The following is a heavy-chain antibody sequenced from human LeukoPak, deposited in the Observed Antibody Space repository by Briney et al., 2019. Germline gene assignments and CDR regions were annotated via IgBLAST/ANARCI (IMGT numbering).Heavy chain of an antibody. V-gene: IGHV4-39*01. D-gene: IGHD6-6*01. Sequence: SETLSLTCTVSGGSISSSSYYWGWIRQPPGKGLEWIGSIYYSGSTYYNPSLKSQVTISVDTSKNQFSLKLSSVTAADTAVYYCARRQLDGFLDYWGQGTLVTVSS. CDR2: IYYSGST. J-gene: IGHJ4*02. CDR3: ARRQLDGFLDY. CDR1: GGSISSSSYY.